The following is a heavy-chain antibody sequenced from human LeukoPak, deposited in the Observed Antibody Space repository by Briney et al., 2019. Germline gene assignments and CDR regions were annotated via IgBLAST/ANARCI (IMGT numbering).Heavy chain of an antibody. CDR1: GYTFTGYY. CDR2: INPNSGGT. V-gene: IGHV1-2*02. J-gene: IGHJ4*02. D-gene: IGHD3-10*01. CDR3: ARAGILYYGSGSYYNG. Sequence: ASVKVSCKASGYTFTGYYMHWVRQAPGQGLGWRGWINPNSGGTNYAQKFQGRVTMTRDTSISTAYMELSRLRSDDTAVYYCARAGILYYGSGSYYNGWGQGTLVTVSS.